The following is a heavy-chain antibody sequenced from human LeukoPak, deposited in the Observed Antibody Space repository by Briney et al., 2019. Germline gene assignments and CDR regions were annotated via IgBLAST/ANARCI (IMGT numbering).Heavy chain of an antibody. J-gene: IGHJ3*02. CDR1: GGSIRPYY. D-gene: IGHD3-10*01. CDR3: AKEGAESFPDAFDI. V-gene: IGHV4-59*01. Sequence: SESLSLTCTVPGGSIRPYYWSWLRQPPGKGREWIGYISYSGSTKNNASLKRRVTISVDTSKNQFSLKLTSVTAADTAVYYCAKEGAESFPDAFDIWGQGTMITVSS. CDR2: ISYSGST.